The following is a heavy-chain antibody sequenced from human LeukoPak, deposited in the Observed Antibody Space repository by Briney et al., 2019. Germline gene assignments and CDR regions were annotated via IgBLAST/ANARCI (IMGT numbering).Heavy chain of an antibody. Sequence: SVKVSCKASGGTFSNYAITWVRQAPGQGLEWMGRIIPMFGTANYAQKFQGRVTITTDVSTSTAYMELSSLRSEDTAVYYCARGSFDSSGWYFDYWGQGTLVTVSS. CDR3: ARGSFDSSGWYFDY. J-gene: IGHJ4*02. CDR2: IIPMFGTA. CDR1: GGTFSNYA. D-gene: IGHD3-22*01. V-gene: IGHV1-69*05.